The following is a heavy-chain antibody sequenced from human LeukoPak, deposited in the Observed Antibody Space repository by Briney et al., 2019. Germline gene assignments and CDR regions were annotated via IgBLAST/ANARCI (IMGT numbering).Heavy chain of an antibody. Sequence: SVKVSCKASGGTFSSYAISCVRQAPVQGLEWMGGIIPIFGTANYAQKFQGRVTITADKSTSTAYMELSSLRSEDTAVYYCARDPVDTAMPNAFDIWGQGTMVTVSS. CDR2: IIPIFGTA. J-gene: IGHJ3*02. D-gene: IGHD5-18*01. CDR3: ARDPVDTAMPNAFDI. CDR1: GGTFSSYA. V-gene: IGHV1-69*06.